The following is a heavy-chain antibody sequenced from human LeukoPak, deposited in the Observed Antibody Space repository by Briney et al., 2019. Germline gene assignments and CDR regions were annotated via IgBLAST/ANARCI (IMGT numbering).Heavy chain of an antibody. Sequence: ASVKVSCKASGYTFTGYYMHWVRQAPGQGLEWMGRINPNSGGTNYAQKFQGRVTMTRDTSISTAYMELSRLRSDDTAVYYCASVPHYYDSSGSLPYGMDVWGQGTTVTVSS. CDR1: GYTFTGYY. J-gene: IGHJ6*02. D-gene: IGHD3-22*01. V-gene: IGHV1-2*06. CDR3: ASVPHYYDSSGSLPYGMDV. CDR2: INPNSGGT.